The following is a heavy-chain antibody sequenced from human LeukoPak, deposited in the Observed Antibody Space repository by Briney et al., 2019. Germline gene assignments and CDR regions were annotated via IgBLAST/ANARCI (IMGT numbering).Heavy chain of an antibody. CDR3: AKDVCTSPRCLLYFDS. CDR2: TSGFNT. D-gene: IGHD2-8*01. CDR1: GFAFSNYA. V-gene: IGHV3-23*01. Sequence: GGSLRLSCTTSGFAFSNYAMNWVRQAPGKGPEWVSGTSGFNTYYADSVKGRFTIFRDNSKNVLYLQMDRLRAEDTAVYSCAKDVCTSPRCLLYFDSWGRGTLVTVSS. J-gene: IGHJ4*02.